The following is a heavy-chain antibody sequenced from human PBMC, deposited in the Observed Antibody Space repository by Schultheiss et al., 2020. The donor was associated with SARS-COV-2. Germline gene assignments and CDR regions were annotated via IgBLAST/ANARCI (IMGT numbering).Heavy chain of an antibody. CDR3: VLVLITRGYHFYDMDV. CDR2: ISGSGGST. J-gene: IGHJ6*02. CDR1: GFTFSSYA. D-gene: IGHD3-22*01. Sequence: GESLKISCAASGFTFSSYAMSWVRQAPGKGLEWVSAISGSGGSTYYADSVKGRFTISRDNAKNSLYLQMSGLRAEDTALYYCVLVLITRGYHFYDMDVWGQGTTVTVSS. V-gene: IGHV3-23*01.